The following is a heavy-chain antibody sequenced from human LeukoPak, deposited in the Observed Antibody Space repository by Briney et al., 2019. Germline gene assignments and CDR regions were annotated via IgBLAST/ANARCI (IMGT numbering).Heavy chain of an antibody. J-gene: IGHJ4*02. D-gene: IGHD2-21*02. CDR1: GYTFTGYY. CDR2: INPNRGGT. Sequence: ASVKVSCKASGYTFTGYYMNWVREAPGQGLEWMGRINPNRGGTHYAQKFQGRVTMNRDTAISTASPWLSRLRSDDTAVYYCARDPSSALLAYCGGDCYSGYWGQGTLVTVSS. CDR3: ARDPSSALLAYCGGDCYSGY. V-gene: IGHV1-2*06.